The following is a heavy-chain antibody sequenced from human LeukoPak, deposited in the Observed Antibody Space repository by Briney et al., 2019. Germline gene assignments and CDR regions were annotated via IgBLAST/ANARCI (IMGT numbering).Heavy chain of an antibody. V-gene: IGHV1-69*05. CDR3: ARTYYYDTQGAFDI. CDR1: GGTFTSYA. Sequence: GASVKVSCKTSGGTFTSYAITWVRQAPGQGLEWMGRIIPIFGTANYAQKFQGRVTITTDESTSTAYMELSSLRSEDTAVYYCARTYYYDTQGAFDIWGQGTMVTVSS. CDR2: IIPIFGTA. J-gene: IGHJ3*02. D-gene: IGHD3-22*01.